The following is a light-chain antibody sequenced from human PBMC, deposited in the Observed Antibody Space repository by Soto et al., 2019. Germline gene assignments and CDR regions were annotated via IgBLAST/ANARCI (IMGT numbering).Light chain of an antibody. V-gene: IGKV3-20*01. Sequence: DIVLTQSPVTLSLSTGERATLFCRASQSVRSSLAWYQQKPGQAPRLLIYGASSRATGVPDRFSGSGSGTDFTLTISRLEPEDFAVYFCQQYGSSPTTFGQGTKVDIK. J-gene: IGKJ1*01. CDR3: QQYGSSPTT. CDR2: GAS. CDR1: QSVRSS.